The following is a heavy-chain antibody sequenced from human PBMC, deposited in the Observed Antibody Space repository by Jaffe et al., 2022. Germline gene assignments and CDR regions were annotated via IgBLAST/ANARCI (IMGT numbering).Heavy chain of an antibody. CDR2: IIPILGIA. Sequence: QVQLVQSGAEVKKPGSSVKVSCKASGGTFSSYTISWVRQAPGQGLEWMGRIIPILGIANYAQKFQGRVTITADKSTSTAYMELSSLRSEDTAVYYCARDRWRWLQFPTPTSAVDYWGQGTLVTVSS. D-gene: IGHD5-12*01. V-gene: IGHV1-69*08. CDR3: ARDRWRWLQFPTPTSAVDY. CDR1: GGTFSSYT. J-gene: IGHJ4*02.